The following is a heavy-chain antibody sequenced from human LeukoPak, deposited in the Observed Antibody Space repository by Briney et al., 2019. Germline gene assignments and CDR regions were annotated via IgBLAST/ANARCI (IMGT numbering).Heavy chain of an antibody. CDR1: GGSISSYY. CDR3: ARTCLGPYYYDSKVDY. Sequence: PSETLSLTCTVSGGSISSYYWSWIRQPPGKGLEWIGYIYYSGSTNYNPSLKSRVTISVDTSKNQFSLKLSSVTAADTAVYYCARTCLGPYYYDSKVDYWGQGTLVTVSS. J-gene: IGHJ4*02. V-gene: IGHV4-59*08. CDR2: IYYSGST. D-gene: IGHD3-22*01.